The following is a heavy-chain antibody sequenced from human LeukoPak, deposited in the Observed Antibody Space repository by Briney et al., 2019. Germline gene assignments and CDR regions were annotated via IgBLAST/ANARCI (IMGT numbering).Heavy chain of an antibody. CDR3: AKAHFSSSWYFDY. CDR1: GFTFSSYA. D-gene: IGHD6-13*01. V-gene: IGHV3-23*01. J-gene: IGHJ4*02. Sequence: GGSLRLSCAASGFTFSSYAMSWVHQAPGKGLEWVSAISGSGGSTYYADSVKGRFTISRDNSKNTLYLQMNSLRAEDTAVYYCAKAHFSSSWYFDYWGQGTLVTVSS. CDR2: ISGSGGST.